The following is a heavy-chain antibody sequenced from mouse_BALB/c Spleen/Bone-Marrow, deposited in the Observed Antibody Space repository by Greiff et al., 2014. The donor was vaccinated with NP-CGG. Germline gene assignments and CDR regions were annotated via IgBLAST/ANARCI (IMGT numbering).Heavy chain of an antibody. Sequence: QVQLQQSGAKLVKPGASVKLSCKASGYTFTSYYMYWVKQRPGQGLEWIGEINPSNGGTNFNEKFKSKATLTVDKSSSTAYMQLSSLTSEDSAAYYCTREGDSPFAYWGQGTLVTVSA. CDR3: TREGDSPFAY. V-gene: IGHV1S16*01. D-gene: IGHD2-13*01. CDR2: INPSNGGT. J-gene: IGHJ3*01. CDR1: GYTFTSYY.